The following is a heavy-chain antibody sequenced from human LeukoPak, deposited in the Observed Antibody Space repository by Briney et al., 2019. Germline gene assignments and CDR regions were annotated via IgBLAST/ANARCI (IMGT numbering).Heavy chain of an antibody. Sequence: GGSLRLSCAASGFTFSSYWMSWVRQAPGKGLEWVANIKQDGSEKYYVDSVKGRFTISRDNAKNSLYLQMNSLRAEDTAVYYCASLLYGSGTRGSYYYYMDVWGKGTTVTISS. J-gene: IGHJ6*03. CDR3: ASLLYGSGTRGSYYYYMDV. CDR1: GFTFSSYW. D-gene: IGHD3-10*01. V-gene: IGHV3-7*01. CDR2: IKQDGSEK.